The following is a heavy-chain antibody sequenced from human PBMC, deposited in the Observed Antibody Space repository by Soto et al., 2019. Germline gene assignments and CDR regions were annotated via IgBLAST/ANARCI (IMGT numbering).Heavy chain of an antibody. CDR3: ARDQSGSGSFYFYGMDV. CDR2: IYYSGNT. D-gene: IGHD3-22*01. V-gene: IGHV4-31*03. Sequence: SETLSLTCTVSGGAIDTGAYHWTWIRQHPGKGLQWIGYIYYSGNTYYNPSLQSRVTISVDTSKKQFSLKLSSVTAADTAVYFCARDQSGSGSFYFYGMDVRGQGTTVTVSS. J-gene: IGHJ6*02. CDR1: GGAIDTGAYH.